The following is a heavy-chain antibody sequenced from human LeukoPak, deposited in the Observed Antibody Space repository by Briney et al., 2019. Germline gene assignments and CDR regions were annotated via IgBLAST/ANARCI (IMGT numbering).Heavy chain of an antibody. D-gene: IGHD1-14*01. V-gene: IGHV3-49*03. CDR1: GFTFGDFA. CDR3: AKATGYLL. J-gene: IGHJ4*02. CDR2: IRSEAYGGTT. Sequence: GGSLRLSCTASGFTFGDFAMSWFRQAPGKGLEWVGFIRSEAYGGTTEYAASVKGRFTISRDDSKSIAYLQMNSLNTEDTAVYYCAKATGYLLWGQGTLVIVSS.